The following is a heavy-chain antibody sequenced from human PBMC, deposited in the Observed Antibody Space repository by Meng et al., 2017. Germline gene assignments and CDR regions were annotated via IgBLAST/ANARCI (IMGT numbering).Heavy chain of an antibody. J-gene: IGHJ4*02. CDR2: TYYRSKWYN. CDR3: ARGIASTGLDY. D-gene: IGHD6-13*01. Sequence: HVHRLQSSPGRLKPSQTLSLTCAISGDSFSSDRATGNWIRQSPSRGLEWLGGTYYRSKWYNDYAVSVKSRITINPDTSKNQFSLHLDSVTPEDTAVYYCARGIASTGLDYWGQETLVTVSS. V-gene: IGHV6-1*01. CDR1: GDSFSSDRAT.